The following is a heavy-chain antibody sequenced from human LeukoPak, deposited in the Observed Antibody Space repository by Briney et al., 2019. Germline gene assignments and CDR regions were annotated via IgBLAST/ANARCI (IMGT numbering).Heavy chain of an antibody. Sequence: PSETLSLTCAVSGGSISSSNWWSWVRQSPGKGLEWIGSIYYSGSTYYNPSLKSRVTISVDTSKNQFSLKLSSVTAADTAVYYCARHFTQQLVIYYYYYMDVWGKGTTVTVSS. J-gene: IGHJ6*03. CDR3: ARHFTQQLVIYYYYYMDV. D-gene: IGHD6-13*01. CDR1: GGSISSSNW. CDR2: IYYSGST. V-gene: IGHV4-39*01.